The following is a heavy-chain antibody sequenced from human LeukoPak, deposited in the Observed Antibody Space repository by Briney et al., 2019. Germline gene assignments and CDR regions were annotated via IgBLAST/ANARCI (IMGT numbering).Heavy chain of an antibody. Sequence: GGSLRLSCAATGFTFSTYAMSWVRQAPGKGLEWVSGISGGSTSTYYADSVKGRFTIARDTSKNTLFLQMNSLRAEDTAIYYCAKGPSEGWLGWFNSWGQGTLVTVSS. CDR2: ISGGSTST. CDR1: GFTFSTYA. J-gene: IGHJ5*01. V-gene: IGHV3-23*01. CDR3: AKGPSEGWLGWFNS. D-gene: IGHD6-19*01.